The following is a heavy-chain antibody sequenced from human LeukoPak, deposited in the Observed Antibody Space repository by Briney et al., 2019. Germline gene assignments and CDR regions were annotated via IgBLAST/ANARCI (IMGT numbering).Heavy chain of an antibody. D-gene: IGHD3-9*01. V-gene: IGHV1-69*01. J-gene: IGHJ4*02. Sequence: PVASVKVSCKASGGTFSSYAISWVRQAPGQGLEWMGGIIPIFGTANYAQKFQGRVTITADESTSTAYMELSSLRSEDTAVYYCARGAGVLTGYYTSPPLFDYWGQGTLVTASS. CDR1: GGTFSSYA. CDR3: ARGAGVLTGYYTSPPLFDY. CDR2: IIPIFGTA.